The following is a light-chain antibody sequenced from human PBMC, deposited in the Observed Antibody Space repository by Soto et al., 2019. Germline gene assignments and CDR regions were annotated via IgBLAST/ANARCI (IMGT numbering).Light chain of an antibody. CDR2: EVS. CDR1: SSDVSGYNY. J-gene: IGLJ1*01. CDR3: SSYTSSSTFYV. V-gene: IGLV2-14*01. Sequence: QSVLTQPASVSGSPGQSITISCTGTSSDVSGYNYVSWYQQHPGKAPKLIIYEVSNRPSGVSNRFSGSKSGNTASLNISGLQAEDEADYYCSSYTSSSTFYVFGTGTKVTVL.